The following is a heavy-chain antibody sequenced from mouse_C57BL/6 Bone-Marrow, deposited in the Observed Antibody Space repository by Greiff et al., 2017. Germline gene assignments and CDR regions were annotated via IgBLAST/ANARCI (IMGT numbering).Heavy chain of an antibody. Sequence: VKLVESGAELARPGASVKLSCKASGYTFTSYGISWVKQRTGQGLEWIGEIYPRSGNTYYNEKFKGKATLTADKSSSTAYMELRSLTSEDSAVYFCARDYYVCMDYWGQGTSVTVSS. J-gene: IGHJ4*01. D-gene: IGHD1-1*01. CDR3: ARDYYVCMDY. CDR2: IYPRSGNT. V-gene: IGHV1-81*01. CDR1: GYTFTSYG.